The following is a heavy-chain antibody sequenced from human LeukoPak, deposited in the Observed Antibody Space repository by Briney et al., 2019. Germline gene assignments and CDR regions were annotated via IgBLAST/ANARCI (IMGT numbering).Heavy chain of an antibody. J-gene: IGHJ4*02. CDR2: ISGDGGST. CDR3: ANGGDSSGYAPLDY. V-gene: IGHV3-43*02. Sequence: GGSLRLSCAASGFTFDDYAMHWVRQAPGKGLEWLSLISGDGGSTYYADSVKGRFTISRDNSKNSLYLQMNSLRTEDTALYYCANGGDSSGYAPLDYWGQGTLVTVSS. D-gene: IGHD3-22*01. CDR1: GFTFDDYA.